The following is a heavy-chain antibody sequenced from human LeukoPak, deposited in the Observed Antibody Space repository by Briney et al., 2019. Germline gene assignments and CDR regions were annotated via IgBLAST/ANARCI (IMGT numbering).Heavy chain of an antibody. Sequence: SETLSLTCTVSGGSISSGSYYWSWIRQPAGKGLEWIGRIYTSGSTNYNPSLKSRVTISVDTSKNQFSLKLSSVTAADTAVYYCVRDIGSREIGWGQGTLVTVSS. J-gene: IGHJ4*02. D-gene: IGHD5-24*01. V-gene: IGHV4-61*02. CDR3: VRDIGSREIG. CDR2: IYTSGST. CDR1: GGSISSGSYY.